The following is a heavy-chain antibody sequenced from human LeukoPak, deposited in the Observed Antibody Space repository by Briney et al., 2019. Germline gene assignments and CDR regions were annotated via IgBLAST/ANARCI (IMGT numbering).Heavy chain of an antibody. D-gene: IGHD6-19*01. CDR1: GFTFSSYV. V-gene: IGHV3-23*01. CDR2: ISGSGGST. J-gene: IGHJ4*02. Sequence: GGSLRLSCAASGFTFSSYVMSWVRQAPGKGLEWVSAISGSGGSTYYADSVKGRFTISRDNSKNTLYLQMNSLRAEDTAVYYCAKIAYSSGWYGGLDYWGQGTLVTVSS. CDR3: AKIAYSSGWYGGLDY.